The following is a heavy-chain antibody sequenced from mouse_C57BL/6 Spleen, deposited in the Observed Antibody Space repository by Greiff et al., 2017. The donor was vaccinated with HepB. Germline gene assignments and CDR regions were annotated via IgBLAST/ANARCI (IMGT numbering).Heavy chain of an antibody. CDR1: GFTFSSYT. D-gene: IGHD2-4*01. Sequence: DVMLVESGGGLVKPGGSLKLSCAASGFTFSSYTMSWVRQTPEKRLEWVATISGGGGNTYYPDSVKGRFTISRDNAKNTLYLQMSSLRSEDTALYYCARADDYDWYFDVWGTGTTVTVSS. CDR3: ARADDYDWYFDV. V-gene: IGHV5-9*01. J-gene: IGHJ1*03. CDR2: ISGGGGNT.